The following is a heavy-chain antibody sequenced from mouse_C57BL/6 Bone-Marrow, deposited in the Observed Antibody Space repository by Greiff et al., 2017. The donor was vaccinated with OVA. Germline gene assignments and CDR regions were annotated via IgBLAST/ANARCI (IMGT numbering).Heavy chain of an antibody. V-gene: IGHV5-4*03. CDR2: ISDGGSYS. D-gene: IGHD1-1*01. CDR3: ARARGITTVVEYYFDY. J-gene: IGHJ2*01. Sequence: EVKLVESGGGLVKPGGSLKLSCAASGFTFSSYAMSWVRQTPEQRLEWVATISDGGSYSYYPDNVKGRFTITRDHAKNKLYLQMSHLKSEDTAMYYCARARGITTVVEYYFDYWGQGTTLTVSS. CDR1: GFTFSSYA.